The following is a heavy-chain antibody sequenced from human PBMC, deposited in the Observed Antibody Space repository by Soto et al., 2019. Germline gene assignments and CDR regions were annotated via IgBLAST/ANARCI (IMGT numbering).Heavy chain of an antibody. CDR3: ARHSSPTLGYCSGGSCYPQGDNWFDP. V-gene: IGHV5-51*01. CDR2: IYPGDSDT. CDR1: GYSFTSYW. J-gene: IGHJ5*02. Sequence: GESLKISCKGSGYSFTSYWIGWVRQMPGKGLEWMGIIYPGDSDTRYSPSFQGQVTISADKSISTAYLQWSSLKASDTAMYYCARHSSPTLGYCSGGSCYPQGDNWFDPWGQGTLVTVSS. D-gene: IGHD2-15*01.